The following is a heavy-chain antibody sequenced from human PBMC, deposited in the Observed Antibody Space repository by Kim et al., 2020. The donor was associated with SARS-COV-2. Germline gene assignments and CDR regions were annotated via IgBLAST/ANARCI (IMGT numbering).Heavy chain of an antibody. Sequence: TKSNTDSVKGRFTIPRDHAKNTLYLQMSSLRAEDTAIYYCVSDLGGRGSVWGQGTTVTVSS. CDR2: TK. D-gene: IGHD1-26*01. J-gene: IGHJ6*02. CDR3: VSDLGGRGSV. V-gene: IGHV3-74*01.